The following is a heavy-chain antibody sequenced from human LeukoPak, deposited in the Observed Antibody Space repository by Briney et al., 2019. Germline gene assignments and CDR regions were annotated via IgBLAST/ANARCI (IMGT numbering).Heavy chain of an antibody. CDR3: ARGLSLTYYYGMDV. J-gene: IGHJ6*02. Sequence: GGSLRLSCAASGFTFSSYSMNWVRQAPGKGLEWVSSISSSSRYIYYADSVKGRFTISRDNAKNSLYLQMNSLRAEDTAVYYCARGLSLTYYYGMDVWGQGTTVTVSS. CDR2: ISSSSRYI. D-gene: IGHD2-21*01. CDR1: GFTFSSYS. V-gene: IGHV3-21*01.